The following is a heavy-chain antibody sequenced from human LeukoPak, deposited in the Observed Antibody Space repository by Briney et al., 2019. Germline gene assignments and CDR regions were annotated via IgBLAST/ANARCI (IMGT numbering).Heavy chain of an antibody. CDR3: ARERLAYCDGDCP. CDR2: ISYDGSNK. V-gene: IGHV3-30-3*01. Sequence: GGSLRLSCAASGFTFSSYAMHWVRQAPGKGLEWVAVISYDGSNKYYADSVKGRFTISRDNSKNTLYLQMNSLRAEDTAVYYCARERLAYCDGDCPWGQGTLVTVSS. CDR1: GFTFSSYA. D-gene: IGHD2-21*02. J-gene: IGHJ5*02.